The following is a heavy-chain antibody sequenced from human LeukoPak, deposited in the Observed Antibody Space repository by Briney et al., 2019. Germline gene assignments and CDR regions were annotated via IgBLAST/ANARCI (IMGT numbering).Heavy chain of an antibody. CDR3: TTGLGYSSGWYDRWVDY. CDR2: IKSKTDGGTT. Sequence: PGGSLRLSCAASGFTFSNAWMSWVRQAPGKGLEWVGRIKSKTDGGTTDYAAPVKGRFTISRDDSKNTLYLQMNSLKTEDTAVYYCTTGLGYSSGWYDRWVDYWGQGTLVTVSS. CDR1: GFTFSNAW. V-gene: IGHV3-15*01. J-gene: IGHJ4*02. D-gene: IGHD6-19*01.